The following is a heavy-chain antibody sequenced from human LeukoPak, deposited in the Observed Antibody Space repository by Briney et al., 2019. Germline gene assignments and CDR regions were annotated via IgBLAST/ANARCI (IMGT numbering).Heavy chain of an antibody. J-gene: IGHJ3*02. CDR3: ARDLSGWYLGSDAFDI. CDR2: IKPHNGDT. Sequence: ASVKVSCKASGYIFTGYYIHWVRQAPGQGLEWMGWIKPHNGDTSYAQKFQGRVTMTRDTSINTAYMGVNRLRSDDTAVYYCARDLSGWYLGSDAFDIWGQGTLVTVSS. D-gene: IGHD6-19*01. CDR1: GYIFTGYY. V-gene: IGHV1-2*02.